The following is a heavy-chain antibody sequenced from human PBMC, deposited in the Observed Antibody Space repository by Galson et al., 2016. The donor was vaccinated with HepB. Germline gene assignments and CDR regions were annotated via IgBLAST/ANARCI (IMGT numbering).Heavy chain of an antibody. J-gene: IGHJ5*02. CDR3: ARDPTRNYYDSSAYYYFSAGWFDP. CDR1: GFTFSSHS. D-gene: IGHD3-22*01. V-gene: IGHV3-48*04. CDR2: ISSRSSTI. Sequence: SLGLSCAASGFTFSSHSMNWIRQAPGKGLEWVSYISSRSSTIYYADSVKGRFTISRDNGKNSLYLQMNSLRAEDTAVYYCARDPTRNYYDSSAYYYFSAGWFDPWGQGTLVTVSS.